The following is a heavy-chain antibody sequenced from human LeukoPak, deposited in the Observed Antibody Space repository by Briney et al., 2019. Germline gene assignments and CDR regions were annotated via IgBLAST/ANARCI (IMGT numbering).Heavy chain of an antibody. CDR1: GGTFSSYA. V-gene: IGHV1-69*05. J-gene: IGHJ4*02. CDR2: IIPIFGTA. D-gene: IGHD3-22*01. Sequence: ASVKVSCKASGGTFSSYAISWVRQAPGQGLEWMGGIIPIFGTANYAQKFQGRVTITTDESTSTAYMELSSLRSEDTAVYYCARGDSSGYSLGYFDYWGQGTLVTVSS. CDR3: ARGDSSGYSLGYFDY.